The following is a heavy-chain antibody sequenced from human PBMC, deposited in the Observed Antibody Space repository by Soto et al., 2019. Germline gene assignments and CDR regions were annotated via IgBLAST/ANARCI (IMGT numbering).Heavy chain of an antibody. CDR2: VNHSGRT. V-gene: IGHV4-34*01. Sequence: QVQLQPWGAGLLKPSETLSLTCAVYGGSFSGYYWSWIRQPPGKGLEWIGEVNHSGRTNYNPSLKSRVSITVDTSKNQFSLQRSSVTAADTAVYYCARSAGSYYRSGPWCDPWGQGTLVTVSS. J-gene: IGHJ5*02. CDR3: ARSAGSYYRSGPWCDP. D-gene: IGHD1-26*01. CDR1: GGSFSGYY.